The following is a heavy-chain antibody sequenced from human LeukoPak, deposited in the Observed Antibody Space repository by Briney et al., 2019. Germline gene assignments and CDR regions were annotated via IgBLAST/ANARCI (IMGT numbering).Heavy chain of an antibody. Sequence: GGSLRLSCAASGFTLSSYSMNWVRQAPGEGLEWVSSISSSSSYIHYTDSVKGGFTISRDNTKKSLYLQMNSLRAEDTAVYYCARDRYDRSGYYDYWGQGTLVTVSS. V-gene: IGHV3-21*01. CDR3: ARDRYDRSGYYDY. CDR1: GFTLSSYS. CDR2: ISSSSSYI. D-gene: IGHD3-22*01. J-gene: IGHJ4*02.